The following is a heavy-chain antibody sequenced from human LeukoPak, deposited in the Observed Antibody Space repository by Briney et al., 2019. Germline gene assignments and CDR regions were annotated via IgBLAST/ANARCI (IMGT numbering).Heavy chain of an antibody. Sequence: SETLSLTCTVSGGSISSGDYYWSWIRQPPGKGLEWIGYIYYSGSTYYNPSLKSRVTISIDTSKNQFSLKLSSVTAADTAVYYCARGPEVVVPAAIRRSYWFDPWGQGTLVTVSS. D-gene: IGHD2-2*02. V-gene: IGHV4-30-4*08. CDR3: ARGPEVVVPAAIRRSYWFDP. J-gene: IGHJ5*02. CDR1: GGSISSGDYY. CDR2: IYYSGST.